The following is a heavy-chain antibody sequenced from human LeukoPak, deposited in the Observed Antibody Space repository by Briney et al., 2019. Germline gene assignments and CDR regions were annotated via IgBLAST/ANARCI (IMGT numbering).Heavy chain of an antibody. CDR1: GFTFSSYG. V-gene: IGHV3-30*18. J-gene: IGHJ6*03. CDR3: AKDGSSSWYRKSYYYYYMDV. CDR2: ISYDGSNK. Sequence: PGGSLRLSCAASGFTFSSYGMHWVRQAPGKGLEWVAVISYDGSNKYYADSVKGRFTISRDNSKNTLYLQMNSLRAEDTAVYYRAKDGSSSWYRKSYYYYYMDVWGKGTTVTVSS. D-gene: IGHD6-13*01.